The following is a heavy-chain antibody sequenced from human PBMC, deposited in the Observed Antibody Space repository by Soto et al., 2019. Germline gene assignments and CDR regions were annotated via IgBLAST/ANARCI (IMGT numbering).Heavy chain of an antibody. Sequence: QVQLVQSGAEVKKPGASVKVSCKASGYTFTSYDINWVRQATGQGLEWVGWMNPNSGNTGYAQKFQGTVTMTRNTSISTAYMELSSLRSEDTAVYYCARGYCSSTSCYLSYWGQGTLVTVSS. D-gene: IGHD2-2*01. J-gene: IGHJ4*02. CDR2: MNPNSGNT. CDR1: GYTFTSYD. V-gene: IGHV1-8*01. CDR3: ARGYCSSTSCYLSY.